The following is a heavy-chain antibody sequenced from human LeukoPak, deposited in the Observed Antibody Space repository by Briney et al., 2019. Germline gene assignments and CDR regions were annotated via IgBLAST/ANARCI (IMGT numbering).Heavy chain of an antibody. CDR3: ASVLRFI. V-gene: IGHV4-34*01. Sequence: PSETLSLTCAVCGGSFGTYYWSWIRQPPGKGLEWIGEINHSGTTNYNPSLKSRVTISVDTSKNQFSLKLSSVTAADTAVYYCASVLRFIWGQGTMVTVSS. J-gene: IGHJ3*02. CDR1: GGSFGTYY. D-gene: IGHD3-3*01. CDR2: INHSGTT.